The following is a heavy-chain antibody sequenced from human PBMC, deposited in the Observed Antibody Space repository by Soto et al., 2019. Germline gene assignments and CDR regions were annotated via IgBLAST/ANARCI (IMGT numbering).Heavy chain of an antibody. V-gene: IGHV4-61*01. Sequence: ETLSLTCTVSGGSVSSGSYYWSWIRQPPGKGLEWIGYIYYSGSTNYNPSLKSRVTISVDTSKNQFSLKLSSVTAADTAVYYCAILVSGFAKGFLDYWGQGTLVTVSS. D-gene: IGHD6-19*01. CDR2: IYYSGST. J-gene: IGHJ4*02. CDR3: AILVSGFAKGFLDY. CDR1: GGSVSSGSYY.